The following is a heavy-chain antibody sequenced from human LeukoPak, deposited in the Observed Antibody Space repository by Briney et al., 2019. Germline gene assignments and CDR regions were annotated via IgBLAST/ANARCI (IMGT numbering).Heavy chain of an antibody. D-gene: IGHD1-26*01. J-gene: IGHJ4*02. CDR3: ANPRIVGATRDY. CDR2: IRDDGSNK. V-gene: IGHV3-30*02. Sequence: GGSLRLSCAASGFTFSSYGMHWVRQAPGKGLGWVSFIRDDGSNKYYPDSVKSRFTISRDNSKNTLYLQMNSLRAEDTAVYYCANPRIVGATRDYWGQGTLVTVSS. CDR1: GFTFSSYG.